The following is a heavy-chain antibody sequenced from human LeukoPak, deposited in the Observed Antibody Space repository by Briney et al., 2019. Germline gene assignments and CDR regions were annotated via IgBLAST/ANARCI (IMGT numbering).Heavy chain of an antibody. Sequence: SETLSLTCAVYGGSFSGYYWSWIRQPPGKGLEWIGEINHSGSTNYNPSLKSRVTISVDTSKNQFSLKLSSVTAADMAVYYCARERGQDIVVVTAIPRLDYWGQGTLVTVSS. J-gene: IGHJ4*02. CDR2: INHSGST. CDR1: GGSFSGYY. CDR3: ARERGQDIVVVTAIPRLDY. D-gene: IGHD2-21*02. V-gene: IGHV4-34*01.